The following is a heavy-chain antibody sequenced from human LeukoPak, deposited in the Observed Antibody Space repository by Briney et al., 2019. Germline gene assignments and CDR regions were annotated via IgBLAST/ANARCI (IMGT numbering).Heavy chain of an antibody. V-gene: IGHV3-23*01. Sequence: GGSLRLSCVGSGFTFSNYAMSWVRQAPGKGLEWVSATHSSGGTYYADSVKGRFTISRDTSKNTLYLQINSLSVEDTAVYYCIVFGDSNHWGQGTLVTVSS. CDR3: IVFGDSNH. D-gene: IGHD4-17*01. CDR2: THSSGGT. CDR1: GFTFSNYA. J-gene: IGHJ5*02.